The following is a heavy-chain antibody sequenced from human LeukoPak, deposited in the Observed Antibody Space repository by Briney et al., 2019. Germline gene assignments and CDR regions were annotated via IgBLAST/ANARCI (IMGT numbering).Heavy chain of an antibody. Sequence: SETLSLTCTVSGGSISSYYWGWIRQPPGKGLEWIGSIYHSGSTYYNPSLKSRVTISVDTSKNQFSLKVNSVIAADTAVYYCARGDVDPYVFDIWGQGTMVTVSS. CDR2: IYHSGST. D-gene: IGHD3-10*02. V-gene: IGHV4-39*07. J-gene: IGHJ3*02. CDR1: GGSISSYY. CDR3: ARGDVDPYVFDI.